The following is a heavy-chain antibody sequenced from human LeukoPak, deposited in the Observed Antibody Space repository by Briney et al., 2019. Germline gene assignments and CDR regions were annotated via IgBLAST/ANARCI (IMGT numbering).Heavy chain of an antibody. CDR1: GFTFSSYA. J-gene: IGHJ3*02. CDR2: ISGSGGST. V-gene: IGHV3-23*01. CDR3: AKAIAAAGLEDAFDI. D-gene: IGHD6-13*01. Sequence: GGSLRLSCAASGFTFSSYAMSWVRRAPGKGLEWVSAISGSGGSTYYADSVKGRFTISRDNSKNTLYLQMNSLRAEDTAVYYCAKAIAAAGLEDAFDIWGQGTMVTVSS.